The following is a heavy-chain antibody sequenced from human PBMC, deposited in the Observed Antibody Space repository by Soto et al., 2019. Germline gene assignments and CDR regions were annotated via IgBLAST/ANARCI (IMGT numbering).Heavy chain of an antibody. V-gene: IGHV3-72*01. J-gene: IGHJ4*02. D-gene: IGHD3-22*01. Sequence: GGSLRLSCAASGFTIRNHYMDWVRQAPGKGLEWIGRTRDKSEGYTTEHAASVKGRFTVSRDESKNSVYVQMNSLKTEDTAVYYCARDDGYYAYDYWGQGTLVTVSS. CDR1: GFTIRNHY. CDR2: TRDKSEGYTT. CDR3: ARDDGYYAYDY.